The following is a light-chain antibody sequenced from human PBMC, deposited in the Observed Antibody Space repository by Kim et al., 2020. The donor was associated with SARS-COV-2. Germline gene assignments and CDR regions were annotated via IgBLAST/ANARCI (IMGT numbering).Light chain of an antibody. CDR3: QQYNSYSS. CDR2: KAS. Sequence: LSASVGDRFTITCLASQSITSWLAWYQQKPGKAPKLLIYKASSLESGVPSRFSGSGSGTEFTLTISSLQPDDFATYYCQQYNSYSSFGQGTKLEI. J-gene: IGKJ2*03. CDR1: QSITSW. V-gene: IGKV1-5*03.